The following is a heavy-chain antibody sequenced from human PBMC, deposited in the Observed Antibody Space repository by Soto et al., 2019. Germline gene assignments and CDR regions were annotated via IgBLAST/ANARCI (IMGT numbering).Heavy chain of an antibody. CDR1: GGTFSSYA. CDR2: IIPIFGTA. CDR3: ARVGYGSGSYSHSPFGY. Sequence: QVQLVQSGAEVKKPGSSVKVSCKASGGTFSSYAISWVRQAPGQGLEWMGGIIPIFGTANYAQKFQGRVTITAAESTSTAYMELSSLRSGDTAVYYCARVGYGSGSYSHSPFGYWGQGTLVTVSS. V-gene: IGHV1-69*01. J-gene: IGHJ4*02. D-gene: IGHD3-10*01.